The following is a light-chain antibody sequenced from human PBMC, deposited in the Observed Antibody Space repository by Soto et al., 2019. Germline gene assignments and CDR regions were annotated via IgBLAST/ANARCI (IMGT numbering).Light chain of an antibody. CDR2: DAS. J-gene: IGKJ4*01. CDR1: QTVRNNY. Sequence: FVLTQSPGTLSLSPGEGATLSCRSSQTVRNNYLAWYQQKPGQAPRLXIYDASSRATGIPDRFSGGGSGTDFTLTISRLEPEDFAVYYCQQFSSYPLTFGGGTKVDIK. V-gene: IGKV3-20*01. CDR3: QQFSSYPLT.